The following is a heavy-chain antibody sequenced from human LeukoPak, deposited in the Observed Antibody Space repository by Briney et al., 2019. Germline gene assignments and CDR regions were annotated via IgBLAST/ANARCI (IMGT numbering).Heavy chain of an antibody. CDR3: ARHENLAGWLMYFDD. J-gene: IGHJ4*02. CDR1: GGSISSSSHY. D-gene: IGHD3-22*01. V-gene: IGHV4-39*01. Sequence: KSSGTLSLTCTVSGGSISSSSHYWGWIRQSPGKGLEWIGSMSYSGSTYYNPSLKSRVTISVDASKNQFSLKLSSVTAADTAVYPCARHENLAGWLMYFDDWGQRTLVTVSS. CDR2: MSYSGST.